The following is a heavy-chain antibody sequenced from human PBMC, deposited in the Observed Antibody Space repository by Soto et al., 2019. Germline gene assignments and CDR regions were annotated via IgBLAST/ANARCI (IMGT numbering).Heavy chain of an antibody. D-gene: IGHD3-3*01. CDR3: ARWWSGSRQGFDP. Sequence: ASVKVSCKASGYTFTGYDMHWVRQAPGQGLEWMGWINPNSGGTNYAQKFQGWVTMTRDTSISTAYMELSRLRSDDTAVYYCARWWSGSRQGFDPWRQGPLVTLSS. CDR2: INPNSGGT. CDR1: GYTFTGYD. V-gene: IGHV1-2*04. J-gene: IGHJ5*02.